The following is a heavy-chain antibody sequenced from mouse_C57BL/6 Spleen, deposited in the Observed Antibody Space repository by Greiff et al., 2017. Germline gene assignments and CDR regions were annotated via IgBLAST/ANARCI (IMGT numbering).Heavy chain of an antibody. D-gene: IGHD1-1*01. CDR3: ARYDGSSSAWFAY. J-gene: IGHJ3*01. Sequence: AQLKQSVAELVRPGASVKLSCTASAFNTKTTYMHWVKQWPEQGLEWIGRIDPANGNPKYAPKFQGKATIAADTSSNTAYLQLSSLTSEDTAIYYCARYDGSSSAWFAYWGQGTLVTVSA. CDR1: AFNTKTTY. CDR2: IDPANGNP. V-gene: IGHV14-3*01.